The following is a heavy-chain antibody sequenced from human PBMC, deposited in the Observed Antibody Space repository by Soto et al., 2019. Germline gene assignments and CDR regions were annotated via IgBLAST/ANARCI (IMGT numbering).Heavy chain of an antibody. D-gene: IGHD5-12*01. J-gene: IGHJ3*02. CDR2: IIPIFGTA. V-gene: IGHV1-69*13. CDR3: ARDALNSGLSDDAFDI. Sequence: ASVKVSCKASGGTFSSYAISRVRQAPGQGLEWMGGIIPIFGTANYAQKFQGRVTITADESTSTAYMELSSLRSEDTAVYYCARDALNSGLSDDAFDIWGQGTMVTVSS. CDR1: GGTFSSYA.